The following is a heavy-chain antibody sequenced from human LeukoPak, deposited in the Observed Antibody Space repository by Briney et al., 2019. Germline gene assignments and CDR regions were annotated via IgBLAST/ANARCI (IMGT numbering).Heavy chain of an antibody. D-gene: IGHD3-9*01. CDR2: TCLIFGSA. Sequence: GASVKVSCKASGGTFNSYTINWVRQAPDQGLGGRGGTCLIFGSANYAHRFQGRVTITADESTNTAYMELSSLRSDDTAVYYCARATDIVTGYYNNYFDYWGQGTLVTVSS. V-gene: IGHV1-69*13. CDR3: ARATDIVTGYYNNYFDY. J-gene: IGHJ4*02. CDR1: GGTFNSYT.